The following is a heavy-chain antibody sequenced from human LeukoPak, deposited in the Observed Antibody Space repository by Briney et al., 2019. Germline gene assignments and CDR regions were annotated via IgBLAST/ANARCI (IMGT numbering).Heavy chain of an antibody. Sequence: ASVKVSCKASGYTFTSYDINWVRQATGQGLEWMGWMNPNSGNTGYAQKFQGRVTMARNTSISTAYMELSSLRSEDTAVYYCARGRKSNGQNWFDPWGQGTLVTVSS. J-gene: IGHJ5*02. V-gene: IGHV1-8*01. CDR2: MNPNSGNT. CDR1: GYTFTSYD. CDR3: ARGRKSNGQNWFDP.